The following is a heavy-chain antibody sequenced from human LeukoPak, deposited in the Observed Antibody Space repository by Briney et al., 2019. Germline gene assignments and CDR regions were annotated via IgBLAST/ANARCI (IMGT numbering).Heavy chain of an antibody. D-gene: IGHD6-13*01. Sequence: GGSLRLSCAASGFTFSSYSMNWVRQAPGKGLEWVSYISSSSSTIYYADSVKGRFTISRDNAKNSLYLQMNSLRAEDTAVYYCARDWGSSWYNAPNAFDIWGQGTMVTVSS. J-gene: IGHJ3*02. CDR2: ISSSSSTI. V-gene: IGHV3-48*01. CDR3: ARDWGSSWYNAPNAFDI. CDR1: GFTFSSYS.